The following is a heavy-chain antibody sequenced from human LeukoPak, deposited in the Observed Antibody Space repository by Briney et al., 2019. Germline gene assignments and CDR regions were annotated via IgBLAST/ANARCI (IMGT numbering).Heavy chain of an antibody. J-gene: IGHJ4*02. CDR2: LYTGGNT. V-gene: IGHV3-66*01. Sequence: GGSLRLSCAASGFTVSSNYMSWVRQAPGKGLEWVSVLYTGGNTYYADSVKGRFTTSRDNSKNTLYLQMNSLRGEDTAMYYCARVGSGDIYGYGDYWGQGTLVTVSS. CDR3: ARVGSGDIYGYGDY. D-gene: IGHD5-18*01. CDR1: GFTVSSNY.